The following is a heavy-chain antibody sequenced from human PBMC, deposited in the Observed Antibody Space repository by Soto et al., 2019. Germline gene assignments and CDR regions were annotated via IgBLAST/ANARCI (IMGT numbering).Heavy chain of an antibody. CDR3: MRSYGDSYYFYYGMDV. Sequence: PGESLKISCEGSGFIFSRYKIGWVRQMPGKGLEWMGIINPGNSDTTYSPSFQGQVTISADNSINTAYLQWSSLRASDTAMYYCMRSYGDSYYFYYGMDVSGQGTTVTVSS. D-gene: IGHD2-21*02. J-gene: IGHJ6*02. CDR1: GFIFSRYK. CDR2: INPGNSDT. V-gene: IGHV5-51*01.